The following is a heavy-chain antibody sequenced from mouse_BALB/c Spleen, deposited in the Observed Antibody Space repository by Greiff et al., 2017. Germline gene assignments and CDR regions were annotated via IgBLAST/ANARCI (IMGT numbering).Heavy chain of an antibody. J-gene: IGHJ4*01. D-gene: IGHD2-10*02. V-gene: IGHV7-3*02. Sequence: EVKVEESGGGLVQPGGSLRLSCATSGFTFTDYYMSWVRQPPGKALEWLGFIRNKANGYTTEYSASVKGRFTISRDNSQSILYLQMNTLRAEDSATYYCARDTSLDAMGYWGQGTSVTVSS. CDR2: IRNKANGYTT. CDR3: ARDTSLDAMGY. CDR1: GFTFTDYY.